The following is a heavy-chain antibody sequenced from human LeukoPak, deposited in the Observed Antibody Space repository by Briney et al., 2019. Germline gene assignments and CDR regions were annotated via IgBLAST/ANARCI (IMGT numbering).Heavy chain of an antibody. D-gene: IGHD6-19*01. CDR2: INHSGSA. J-gene: IGHJ4*02. Sequence: SETLSLTCAVYGGPFSGYYWSWIRQPPGKGLEWIGEINHSGSANYNPSLKSRVTISVDTSKNQFSLKLSSVTAADTAVYYCARGSIAVAGSDYWGQGTLVTVSS. CDR1: GGPFSGYY. CDR3: ARGSIAVAGSDY. V-gene: IGHV4-34*01.